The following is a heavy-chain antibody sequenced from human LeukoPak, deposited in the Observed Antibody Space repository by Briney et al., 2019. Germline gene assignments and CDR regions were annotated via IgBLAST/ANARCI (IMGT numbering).Heavy chain of an antibody. CDR2: IKQDGSEK. CDR1: GFTFSSYW. V-gene: IGHV3-7*01. J-gene: IGHJ6*03. Sequence: GGSLRLSCAASGFTFSSYWMSWVRQAPGKGLEWVANIKQDGSEKYYVDSVKGRFTISRDNAKNSLYLQMNSLRAEDTAVYYCAREVTYDFWSGYTTTSYYYMDVWGKGTTVTVSS. CDR3: AREVTYDFWSGYTTTSYYYMDV. D-gene: IGHD3-3*01.